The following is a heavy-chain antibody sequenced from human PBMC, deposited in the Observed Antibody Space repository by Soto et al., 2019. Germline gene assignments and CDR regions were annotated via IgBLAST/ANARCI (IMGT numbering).Heavy chain of an antibody. D-gene: IGHD3-10*01. CDR3: ARDSGRGYDYYYYMDV. V-gene: IGHV3-7*01. Sequence: QSGGSLRLSCAASGFTFSSYWMSWVRQAPGKGLEWVANIKQDGSEKYYVDSVKGRFTISRDNAKNSLYLQMNSLRAEDTAVYYCARDSGRGYDYYYYMDVWGKGTTVTVSS. CDR1: GFTFSSYW. CDR2: IKQDGSEK. J-gene: IGHJ6*03.